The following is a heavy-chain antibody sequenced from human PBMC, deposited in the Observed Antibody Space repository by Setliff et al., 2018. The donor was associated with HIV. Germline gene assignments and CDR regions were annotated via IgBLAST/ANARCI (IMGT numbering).Heavy chain of an antibody. Sequence: SETLSLTCSVSGDSTSNSYWSWIRQPAGKGLEWIGRLHASGNTNYNPSLKSRVTISVDTSKNQFSLKLSSVTAADTAVYYCARDLRVRYYYYMDVWGKGTTVTVSS. V-gene: IGHV4-4*07. CDR2: LHASGNT. CDR3: ARDLRVRYYYYMDV. J-gene: IGHJ6*03. CDR1: GDSTSNSY. D-gene: IGHD2-21*01.